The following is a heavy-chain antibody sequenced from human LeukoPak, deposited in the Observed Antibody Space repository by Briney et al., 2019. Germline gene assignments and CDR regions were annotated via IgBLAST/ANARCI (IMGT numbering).Heavy chain of an antibody. CDR3: ARDGGHYDILTGYYPFYYYGMDV. CDR2: IYYSGST. CDR1: GGSISSGGYY. J-gene: IGHJ6*02. Sequence: SQTLSLTCTVSGGSISSGGYYWSWIRQHPGKGLEWIGYIYYSGSTYYNPSLKSRVTISVDTSKNQFSLKLSSVTAAGTAVYYCARDGGHYDILTGYYPFYYYGMDVWGQGTTVTVSS. D-gene: IGHD3-9*01. V-gene: IGHV4-31*03.